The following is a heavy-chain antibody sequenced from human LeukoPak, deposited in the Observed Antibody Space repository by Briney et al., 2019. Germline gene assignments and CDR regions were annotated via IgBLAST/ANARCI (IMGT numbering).Heavy chain of an antibody. CDR2: ITWDGGST. V-gene: IGHV3-43*01. CDR3: ARGETSWTLPNDY. CDR1: GFTFDDYT. J-gene: IGHJ4*02. Sequence: GGSLRLSCAASGFTFDDYTMHWVRQAPGKGLEWVSLITWDGGSTYYADSVKGRFTISRDNAKNSLYLQMNSLRAEDTAVYYCARGETSWTLPNDYWGQGALVTVS. D-gene: IGHD2-2*01.